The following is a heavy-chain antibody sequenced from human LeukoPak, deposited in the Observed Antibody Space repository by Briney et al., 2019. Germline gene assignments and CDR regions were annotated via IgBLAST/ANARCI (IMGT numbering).Heavy chain of an antibody. CDR2: IIPILGIA. D-gene: IGHD3-10*01. J-gene: IGHJ6*02. CDR3: ARDAYYYGSASDYYGMDV. CDR1: GGTFSSYV. Sequence: SVKVSCKASGGTFSSYVISWVRQAPGQGLEWMGRIIPILGIANYAQKFQGRVTITADKSTSTAYMELSSLRSEDTAVYYCARDAYYYGSASDYYGMDVWGQGTTVTVSS. V-gene: IGHV1-69*04.